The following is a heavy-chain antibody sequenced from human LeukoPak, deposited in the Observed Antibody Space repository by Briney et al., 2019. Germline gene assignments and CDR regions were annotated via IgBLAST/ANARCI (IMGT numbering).Heavy chain of an antibody. CDR2: INPNSGGK. V-gene: IGHV1-2*06. J-gene: IGHJ4*02. D-gene: IGHD3-22*01. CDR3: ARGTYCYDSSGYFDY. CDR1: GYTFTGYY. Sequence: APVKVSCKASGYTFTGYYMHWVRQAPGQGLEWMGRINPNSGGKNCAQKFQGRGTMTRDKSISTAYMELSRLRSDDTAVYYCARGTYCYDSSGYFDYWGQGTLVTVSS.